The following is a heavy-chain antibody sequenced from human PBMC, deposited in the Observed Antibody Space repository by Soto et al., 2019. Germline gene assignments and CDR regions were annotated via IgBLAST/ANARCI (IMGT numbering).Heavy chain of an antibody. J-gene: IGHJ4*02. Sequence: SETLSVTCTVAGGNISSYCWSWIRQHTGKGLEWIGYIYNSGSTNYTPSLKSRVTISVDTSKNQFSLKLSSVTAADTAVYYCARGSTGYSSSWYRYWGQGILVTVSS. CDR2: IYNSGST. V-gene: IGHV4-59*08. D-gene: IGHD6-13*01. CDR1: GGNISSYC. CDR3: ARGSTGYSSSWYRY.